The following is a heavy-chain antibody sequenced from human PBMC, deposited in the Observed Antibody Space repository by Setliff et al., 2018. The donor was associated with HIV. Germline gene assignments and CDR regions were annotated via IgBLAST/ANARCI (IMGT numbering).Heavy chain of an antibody. CDR3: ARTSGDAYNYEGAFDV. D-gene: IGHD5-12*01. CDR1: GDTFNNYG. CDR2: IILIFKSA. Sequence: ASVKVSCKVSGDTFNNYGLNWVRQAPGQGLEWIGGIILIFKSADYAQKFQGRVTITTDESTSTAYIDLSSLKSEDTAIYYCARTSGDAYNYEGAFDVWGQGTLVTVSS. J-gene: IGHJ3*01. V-gene: IGHV1-69*05.